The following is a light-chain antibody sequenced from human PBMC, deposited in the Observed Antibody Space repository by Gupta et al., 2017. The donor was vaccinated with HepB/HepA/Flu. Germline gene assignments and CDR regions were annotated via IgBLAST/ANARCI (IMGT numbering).Light chain of an antibody. J-gene: IGKJ1*01. CDR2: AAS. CDR1: QTISRY. Sequence: LQITQSPSHLSATVGDRVTIACRASQTISRYFNWYQQKPGKAPKLLIYAASSLQSGVPSRFSGSGSGTDFTLTISSLQPEDFATYYCQQSYSFPRTFGQGTKVEIK. V-gene: IGKV1-39*01. CDR3: QQSYSFPRT.